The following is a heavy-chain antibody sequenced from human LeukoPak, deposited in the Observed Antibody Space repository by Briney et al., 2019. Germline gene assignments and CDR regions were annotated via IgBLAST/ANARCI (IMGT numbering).Heavy chain of an antibody. CDR1: GYTFSDYW. J-gene: IGHJ4*02. Sequence: GESLKISCTGSGYTFSDYWIAWVRQMAGKGLEWMGIIYPGDSDTSYSPSFQGQVTISADKSINTAYLQWSSLKASDTAMYYCAREHGYKAEYWGQGTLVTVSS. V-gene: IGHV5-51*01. CDR2: IYPGDSDT. CDR3: AREHGYKAEY. D-gene: IGHD5-24*01.